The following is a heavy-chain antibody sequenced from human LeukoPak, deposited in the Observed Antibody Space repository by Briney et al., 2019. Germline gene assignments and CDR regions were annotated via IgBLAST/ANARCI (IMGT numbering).Heavy chain of an antibody. D-gene: IGHD5-18*01. CDR2: INWNGGST. CDR3: ARDPASYGYSRFDY. CDR1: GFTFDDYG. J-gene: IGHJ4*02. V-gene: IGHV3-20*04. Sequence: GGSLRLSCAASGFTFDDYGMSWVRQAPGKGLEWVSGINWNGGSTGYADSVKGRFTISRDNAKNSLYLQMNSLRAEDTALYYCARDPASYGYSRFDYWGQGTLVTVSS.